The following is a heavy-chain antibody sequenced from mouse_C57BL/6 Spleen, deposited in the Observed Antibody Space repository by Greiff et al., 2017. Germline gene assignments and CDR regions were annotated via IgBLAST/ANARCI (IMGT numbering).Heavy chain of an antibody. CDR1: GYAFSSSW. CDR2: IYPGDGDT. CDR3: ARSGGYAMDY. J-gene: IGHJ4*01. Sequence: VQLQQSGPELVKPGASVKISCKASGYAFSSSWMNWVKQRPGTGLEWIGRIYPGDGDTNYNGKFKGKATLTADKSSSTAYMQLSSLTSEDSAVYFCARSGGYAMDYWGQGTSVTVSS. V-gene: IGHV1-82*01.